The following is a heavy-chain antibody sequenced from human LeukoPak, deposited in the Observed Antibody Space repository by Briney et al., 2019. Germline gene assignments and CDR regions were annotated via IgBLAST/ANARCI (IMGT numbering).Heavy chain of an antibody. CDR1: GGSISSYY. D-gene: IGHD3-10*01. J-gene: IGHJ6*02. CDR3: ARGGVITMVRGVIPGSYYYYGMDV. CDR2: IYYSGST. Sequence: SETLSLTCTVSGGSISSYYWSWIRQPPGKGLEWIGYIYYSGSTNYNPSLKSRVTISVDTSKNQFSLKLSSVTAADTAVYYCARGGVITMVRGVIPGSYYYYGMDVWGQGTTVTVSS. V-gene: IGHV4-59*12.